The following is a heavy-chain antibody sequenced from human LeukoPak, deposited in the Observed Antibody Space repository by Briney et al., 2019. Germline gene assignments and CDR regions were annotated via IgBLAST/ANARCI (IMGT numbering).Heavy chain of an antibody. D-gene: IGHD6-19*01. J-gene: IGHJ6*03. CDR2: IRYDGSNK. CDR1: GFTFSSYG. CDR3: ARGGYSSGWYLSYYYYYMDV. Sequence: GGSLRLSCAASGFTFSSYGMHWVRQAPGKGLEWVAFIRYDGSNKYYADSVKGRFTISRDNSKNTLYLQMNSLRAEDTAVYYCARGGYSSGWYLSYYYYYMDVWGKGTTVTVSS. V-gene: IGHV3-30*02.